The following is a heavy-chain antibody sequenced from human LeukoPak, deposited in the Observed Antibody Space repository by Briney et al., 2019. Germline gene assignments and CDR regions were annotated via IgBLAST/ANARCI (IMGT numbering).Heavy chain of an antibody. Sequence: GASVKVSCKASGGTFSSYASSWVRQAPGQGLEWMGGIIPIFGTANYAQKLQGRVTITADESTSTAYMELSSLRSEDTAVYYCARDGPTYYGSVLNWFDPWGQGTLVTVSS. V-gene: IGHV1-69*13. J-gene: IGHJ5*02. D-gene: IGHD3-10*01. CDR3: ARDGPTYYGSVLNWFDP. CDR2: IIPIFGTA. CDR1: GGTFSSYA.